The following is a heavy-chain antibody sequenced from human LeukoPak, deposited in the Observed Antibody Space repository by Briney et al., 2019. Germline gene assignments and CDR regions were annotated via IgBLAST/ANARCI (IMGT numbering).Heavy chain of an antibody. Sequence: PSETLSLTCTVSGGSISSGDYYWSWIRQPPGKGLEWIGYIYYSGSTYYNPSLKSRVTISVDTSKNRFSLKLSSVTAADTAVYYCGYGGNAFDIWGQGTMVTVSS. CDR1: GGSISSGDYY. CDR3: GYGGNAFDI. CDR2: IYYSGST. D-gene: IGHD4-23*01. J-gene: IGHJ3*02. V-gene: IGHV4-30-4*08.